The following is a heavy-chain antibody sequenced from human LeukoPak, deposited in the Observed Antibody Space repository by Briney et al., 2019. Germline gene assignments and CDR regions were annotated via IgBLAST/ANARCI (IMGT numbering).Heavy chain of an antibody. V-gene: IGHV4-39*07. CDR2: INHSGST. Sequence: SETLSLTCTVSGGSISSSGYYWGWIRQPPGKGLEWIGEINHSGSTNYNPSLKSRVTISVDTSKNQFSLKLSSVTAADTAVYYCARGGSPRLWFGELYTANYYYMDVWGKGTTVTVSS. J-gene: IGHJ6*03. CDR3: ARGGSPRLWFGELYTANYYYMDV. CDR1: GGSISSSGYY. D-gene: IGHD3-10*01.